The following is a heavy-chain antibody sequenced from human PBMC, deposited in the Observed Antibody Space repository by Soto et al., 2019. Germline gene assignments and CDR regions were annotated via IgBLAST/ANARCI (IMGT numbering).Heavy chain of an antibody. Sequence: SETLSLTCSVSGDSISNNKWWSWVRQPPGKGLEWIGEMHHSGSIHYNASLKSRVTISVDTSKNQFSLKLSSVTAADTAVYYCARRLYYDSSGFEGGGMDVWGQGTTVTVSS. CDR2: MHHSGSI. J-gene: IGHJ6*02. CDR1: GDSISNNKW. V-gene: IGHV4-4*02. CDR3: ARRLYYDSSGFEGGGMDV. D-gene: IGHD3-22*01.